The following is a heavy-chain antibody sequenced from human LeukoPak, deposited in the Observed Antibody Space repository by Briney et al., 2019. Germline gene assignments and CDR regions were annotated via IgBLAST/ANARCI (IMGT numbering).Heavy chain of an antibody. CDR3: ARFGSSSWYRRIPH. CDR2: IQYDGSNK. V-gene: IGHV3-30*19. J-gene: IGHJ1*01. CDR1: GFTFSSYG. D-gene: IGHD6-13*01. Sequence: GGSLRLSCAASGFTFSSYGMHWVRQAPGKGLEWVTFIQYDGSNKYYADSVKGRFTISRDNSKNTLYLQMNSLRAEDTAVYYCARFGSSSWYRRIPHWGQGTLVTVSS.